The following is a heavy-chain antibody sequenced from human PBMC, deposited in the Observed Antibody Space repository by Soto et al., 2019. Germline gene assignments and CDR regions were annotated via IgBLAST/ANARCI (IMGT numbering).Heavy chain of an antibody. D-gene: IGHD6-19*01. CDR1: GFTVSRFW. V-gene: IGHV3-7*01. CDR3: TRDSVAVEDY. CDR2: IKQDGSGK. Sequence: PWGSLRLSCAASGFTVSRFWMSWVRQAPGKGLEWVANIKQDGSGKSYVDSVKGRFTVSRDNAKNSLYLQMNSLRAEDSAVYYGTRDSVAVEDYWGQGTMVTVSS. J-gene: IGHJ4*02.